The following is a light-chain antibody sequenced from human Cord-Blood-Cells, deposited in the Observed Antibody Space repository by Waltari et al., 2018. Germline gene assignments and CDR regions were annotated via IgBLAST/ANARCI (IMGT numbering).Light chain of an antibody. CDR3: LLYYGGAQV. V-gene: IGLV7-43*01. J-gene: IGLJ3*02. CDR2: ITS. CDR1: TGAVTSGYY. Sequence: QTVVTQEPSLTASPGGTVTLTCASSTGAVTSGYYQNWFQQKPGQAPSALIYITSNKHPWTPARFSGSLLGGKAALTLSGVQPEDEAEYYCLLYYGGAQVFGGGTKLTVL.